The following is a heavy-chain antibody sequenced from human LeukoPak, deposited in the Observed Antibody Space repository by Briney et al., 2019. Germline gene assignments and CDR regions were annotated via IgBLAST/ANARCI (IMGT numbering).Heavy chain of an antibody. CDR3: ASWDSSSWPFDY. D-gene: IGHD6-13*01. CDR2: INHSGST. J-gene: IGHJ4*02. Sequence: PSETLSLTCAVYGGSFSGYYWSWIRQPPGKGLEWIGEINHSGSTNYNPSPKSRVTISVDTSKNQFSLKLSSVTAADTAVYYCASWDSSSWPFDYWGQGTLVTVSS. V-gene: IGHV4-34*01. CDR1: GGSFSGYY.